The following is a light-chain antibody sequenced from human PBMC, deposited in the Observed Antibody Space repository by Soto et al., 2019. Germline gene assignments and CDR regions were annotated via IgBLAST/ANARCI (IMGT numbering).Light chain of an antibody. Sequence: DIQMTQSPSSLSASVGDRVTITCQASQGISNYLNWYQQKPGKAPKLLIYDASNLETGVPSRFSGSGSGTDFTFTISSLHPEDIATYYCQHYDNLPRYTFGQGTKLEIK. CDR3: QHYDNLPRYT. J-gene: IGKJ2*01. CDR1: QGISNY. CDR2: DAS. V-gene: IGKV1-33*01.